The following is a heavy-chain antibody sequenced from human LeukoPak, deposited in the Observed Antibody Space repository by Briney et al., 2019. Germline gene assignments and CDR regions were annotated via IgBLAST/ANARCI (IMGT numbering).Heavy chain of an antibody. D-gene: IGHD4-17*01. J-gene: IGHJ4*02. V-gene: IGHV4-4*02. CDR1: GGSISSSNW. Sequence: SETLSLTCAVSGGSISSSNWWSWIRQPPGKGLEWIGEIYHSGSTNYNPSLKSRVTISVDTSKNQFSLKLNSVTAADTAVYYCARDLRGYGDYVDYWGQGTLVTVSS. CDR3: ARDLRGYGDYVDY. CDR2: IYHSGST.